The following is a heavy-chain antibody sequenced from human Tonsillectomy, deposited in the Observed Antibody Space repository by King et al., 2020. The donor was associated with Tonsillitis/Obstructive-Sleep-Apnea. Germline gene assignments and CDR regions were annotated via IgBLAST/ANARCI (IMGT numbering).Heavy chain of an antibody. D-gene: IGHD4-17*01. CDR2: TGASGATT. CDR1: GFTFSSYA. J-gene: IGHJ4*02. CDR3: AKLTVTSATGY. Sequence: QLVQSGGGLVQPGGSLRLSCAASGFTFSSYAMIWVRQAPGKGLQWVSATGASGATTFYADSVGGRVTISRDNSKNTLYLQMNSLGAEDTAVYYCAKLTVTSATGYWGQGTLVTVSS. V-gene: IGHV3-23*04.